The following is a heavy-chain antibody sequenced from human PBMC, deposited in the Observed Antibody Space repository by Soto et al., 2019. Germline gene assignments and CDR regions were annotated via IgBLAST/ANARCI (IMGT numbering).Heavy chain of an antibody. CDR3: ARLQGSYYYDSSGYYYY. Sequence: GGSLRLSCVASGFTFSSYAMSWVRQAPGKGLEWVSAISGSGGSTYYADSVKGRFTISRDNSKNTLYLQMNSLRAEDTAVYYCARLQGSYYYDSSGYYYYWGQGTLVTVSS. CDR1: GFTFSSYA. CDR2: ISGSGGST. V-gene: IGHV3-23*01. D-gene: IGHD3-22*01. J-gene: IGHJ4*02.